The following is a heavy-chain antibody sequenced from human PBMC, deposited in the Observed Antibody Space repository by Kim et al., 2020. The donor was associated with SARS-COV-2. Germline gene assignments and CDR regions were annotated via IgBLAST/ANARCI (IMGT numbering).Heavy chain of an antibody. V-gene: IGHV3-30*18. CDR3: AKDAGQLVYYYYGMDV. J-gene: IGHJ6*02. D-gene: IGHD6-6*01. CDR1: GFTFSSYG. Sequence: GGSLRLSCAASGFTFSSYGMHWVRQAPGKGLEWVAVISYDGSNKYYADSVKGRFTISRDNSKNTLYLQMNSLRAEDTAVYYCAKDAGQLVYYYYGMDVWGQGTTVTVSS. CDR2: ISYDGSNK.